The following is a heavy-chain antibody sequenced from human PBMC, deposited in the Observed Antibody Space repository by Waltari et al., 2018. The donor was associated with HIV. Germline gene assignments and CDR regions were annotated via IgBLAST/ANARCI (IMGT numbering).Heavy chain of an antibody. CDR2: VYTSGTT. CDR3: ARVSLAGWFDP. V-gene: IGHV4-61*02. Sequence: QVQLQVSGPGLVKPSQTMSLTCTVSGGSIRSGSYSWSWIRQPAGKGLEWIGRVYTSGTTNYNPSLKSRVTISVDTSKNQISLKMRSVTAADTAVYYCARVSLAGWFDPWGQGTLVTVSS. J-gene: IGHJ5*02. D-gene: IGHD6-19*01. CDR1: GGSIRSGSYS.